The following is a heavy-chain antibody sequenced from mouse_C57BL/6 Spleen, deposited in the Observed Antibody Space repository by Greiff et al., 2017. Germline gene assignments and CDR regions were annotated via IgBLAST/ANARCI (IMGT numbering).Heavy chain of an antibody. CDR3: AVPLLDY. D-gene: IGHD2-10*01. CDR1: GYAFSSSW. J-gene: IGHJ4*01. V-gene: IGHV1-82*01. Sequence: VKLMESGPELVKPGASVKISCKASGYAFSSSWMNWVKQRPGKGLEWIGRIYPGDGDTNYNGKFKGKATLTADKSSSTAYMQLSSLTSEDSAVYFCAVPLLDYWGQGTSVTVSS. CDR2: IYPGDGDT.